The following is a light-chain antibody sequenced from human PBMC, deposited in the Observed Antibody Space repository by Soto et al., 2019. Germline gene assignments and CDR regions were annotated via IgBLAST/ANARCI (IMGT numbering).Light chain of an antibody. CDR1: QSVSSN. J-gene: IGKJ1*01. Sequence: EIVMTQSPVTLSVYPGERVTLSCRASQSVSSNLAWYQQKPGQAPSLLIYGAFTRATGIPARFSGTGSGTEFTLTISSLQSEDFALYYCQQYNDWPLTFAQGTKVDIK. CDR2: GAF. CDR3: QQYNDWPLT. V-gene: IGKV3-15*01.